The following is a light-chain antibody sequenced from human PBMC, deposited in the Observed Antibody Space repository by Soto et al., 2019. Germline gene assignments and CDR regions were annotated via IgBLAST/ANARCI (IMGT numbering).Light chain of an antibody. CDR3: QQYGSSPCT. V-gene: IGKV3-20*01. J-gene: IGKJ1*01. CDR2: GAS. Sequence: EIVLTQSPGTLSLSPGERATLSCRASQSVSSSYLAWYQQKPAQAPRLLIYGASSRATGIPDRFSGSGSGTDFTLTISILEPEDFAIYYCQQYGSSPCTFGQGTKLEIK. CDR1: QSVSSSY.